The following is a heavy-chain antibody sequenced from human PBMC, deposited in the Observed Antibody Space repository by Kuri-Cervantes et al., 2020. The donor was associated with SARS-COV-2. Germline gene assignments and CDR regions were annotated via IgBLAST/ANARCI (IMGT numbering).Heavy chain of an antibody. CDR3: ARDSGGYSGYETNYYMDV. CDR1: GYTLTELS. V-gene: IGHV1-24*01. D-gene: IGHD5-12*01. CDR2: FDPEDGEP. Sequence: ASVNVSCKLSGYTLTELSMHWVRQAPGKGLEWMGGFDPEDGEPTYAQKFQGRVTMTEETSTDTAYMELSSCRSGDTTVYYLARDSGGYSGYETNYYMDVWGKGTTVTVSS. J-gene: IGHJ6*03.